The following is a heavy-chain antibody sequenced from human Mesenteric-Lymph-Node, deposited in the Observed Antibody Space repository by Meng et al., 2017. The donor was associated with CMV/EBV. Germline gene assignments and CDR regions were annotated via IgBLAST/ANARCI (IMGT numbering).Heavy chain of an antibody. CDR3: VTADAGMVIDS. D-gene: IGHD5-18*01. V-gene: IGHV4-34*01. CDR1: GGSFSGYY. J-gene: IGHJ5*01. Sequence: SETLSLTCAVYGGSFSGYYWSWIRQPPGKGLEWIGEINHSGSTNYNPSLKSRVTISVDTSKNQFSLKLSSVTAADTAMYYCVTADAGMVIDSWGQGTQVTVSS. CDR2: INHSGST.